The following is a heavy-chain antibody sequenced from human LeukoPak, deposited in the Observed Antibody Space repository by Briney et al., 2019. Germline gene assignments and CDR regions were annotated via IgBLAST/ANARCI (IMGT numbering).Heavy chain of an antibody. CDR3: ARVGCSGGSCYSIQPLIDY. J-gene: IGHJ4*02. CDR1: GGSISSSSYY. D-gene: IGHD2-15*01. V-gene: IGHV4-39*07. CDR2: IYYSGST. Sequence: SETLSLTCTVSGGSISSSSYYWGWIRQPPGKGLEWIGSIYYSGSTYYNPSLKSRVTISVDTSKNQFSLKLSSVTAADTAVYYCARVGCSGGSCYSIQPLIDYWGQGTLVTVSS.